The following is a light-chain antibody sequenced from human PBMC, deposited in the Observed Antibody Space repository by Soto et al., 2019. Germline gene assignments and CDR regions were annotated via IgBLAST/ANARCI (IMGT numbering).Light chain of an antibody. CDR3: SSYTSSSTFV. J-gene: IGLJ1*01. CDR1: SSDVGGYNH. Sequence: DLTQAASVSVSPGQLSSISYAGTSSDVGGYNHVSWYQQHPGKAPKLMIYHVNKRPSGTSDRFSVSKSGNTASLTISGLQAEDEADYYCSSYTSSSTFVFGNGTKVTVL. CDR2: HVN. V-gene: IGLV2-14*01.